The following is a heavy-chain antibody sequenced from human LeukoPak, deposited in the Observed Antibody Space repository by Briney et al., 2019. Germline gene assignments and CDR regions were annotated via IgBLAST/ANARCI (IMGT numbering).Heavy chain of an antibody. D-gene: IGHD7-27*01. CDR1: GFTFSSYG. CDR3: ASTWGSQHFDY. CDR2: ISTSGSTI. V-gene: IGHV3-48*04. J-gene: IGHJ4*02. Sequence: GGSLRLSCAASGFTFSSYGMHWVRQAPGKGLEWVSYISTSGSTIYYADSVKGRFTISRDNAKNSLYLQMNSLRAEDTAVYYSASTWGSQHFDYWGQGTPVTVSS.